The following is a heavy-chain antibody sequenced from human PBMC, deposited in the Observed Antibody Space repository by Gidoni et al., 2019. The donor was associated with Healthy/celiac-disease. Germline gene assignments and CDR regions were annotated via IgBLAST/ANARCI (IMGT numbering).Heavy chain of an antibody. D-gene: IGHD3-22*01. CDR2: IYPGDSDT. V-gene: IGHV5-51*01. Sequence: EVQLVQSGAEVKKPVESLKISCTGSGYSFTSYWIGWVRQMPGKGLEWMGNIYPGDSDTRYSPSFQGQVTISADKSISTAYLQWSSLKASDTAMYYCARRRYYDSSGYSSGFDYWGQGTLVTVSS. CDR1: GYSFTSYW. CDR3: ARRRYYDSSGYSSGFDY. J-gene: IGHJ4*02.